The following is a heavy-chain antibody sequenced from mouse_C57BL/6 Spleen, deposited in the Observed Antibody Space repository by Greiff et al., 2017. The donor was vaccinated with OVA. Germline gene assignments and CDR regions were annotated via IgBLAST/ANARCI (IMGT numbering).Heavy chain of an antibody. Sequence: QVQLQQPGAELVMPGASVKLSCKASGYTFTSYWMHWVKQRPGQGLEWIGEIDPSDSYTNYNQKFKGKSTLTVDKSSSTAYMQLSSLTSEDSAVYYCARKDYEYDGWLAYWGQGTMVTVSA. CDR3: ARKDYEYDGWLAY. CDR1: GYTFTSYW. V-gene: IGHV1-69*01. CDR2: IDPSDSYT. J-gene: IGHJ3*01. D-gene: IGHD2-4*01.